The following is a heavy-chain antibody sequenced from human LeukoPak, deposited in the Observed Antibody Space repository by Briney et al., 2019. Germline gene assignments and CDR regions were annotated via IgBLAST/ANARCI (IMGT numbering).Heavy chain of an antibody. CDR2: IRYDGSNT. CDR1: GFTFSSYG. CDR3: AKRGGLSSLFDP. J-gene: IGHJ5*02. Sequence: GGSLRLSCAAAGFTFSSYGMHWVRPAPGKGLEWVAFIRYDGSNTYYADSVKGRFTISRDNSKNTLYLQMNSLRAEDTAVYYCAKRGGLSSLFDPWGQGTLVTVSS. V-gene: IGHV3-30*02. D-gene: IGHD2-15*01.